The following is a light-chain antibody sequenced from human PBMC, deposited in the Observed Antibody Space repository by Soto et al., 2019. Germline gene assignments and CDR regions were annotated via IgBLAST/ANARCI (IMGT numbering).Light chain of an antibody. V-gene: IGKV1-39*01. Sequence: DIQMTQSPSSLSASVGDRVTITCRASQYISTYLNWYQQKPGKAPKLLIYLASTLHSGVPSRFSGTGAGTDFTLTISSLQPEDFATYYCQQSYSTPPDTFGQGTKLEIK. CDR2: LAS. CDR1: QYISTY. J-gene: IGKJ2*01. CDR3: QQSYSTPPDT.